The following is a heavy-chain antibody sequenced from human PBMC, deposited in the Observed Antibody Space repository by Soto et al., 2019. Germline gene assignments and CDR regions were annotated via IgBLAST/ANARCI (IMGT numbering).Heavy chain of an antibody. Sequence: SETLSLTCAVSGGSISSGGYSWSWIRQPPGKGLEWIGYIYHSGSTYYNPSLKSRVTISVDRSKNQFSLKLSSVTAADTAVYYCARGNDEYYYDSSGYSRCDAFHIWGQGTLVTVSS. CDR2: IYHSGST. D-gene: IGHD3-22*01. V-gene: IGHV4-30-2*01. J-gene: IGHJ3*02. CDR1: GGSISSGGYS. CDR3: ARGNDEYYYDSSGYSRCDAFHI.